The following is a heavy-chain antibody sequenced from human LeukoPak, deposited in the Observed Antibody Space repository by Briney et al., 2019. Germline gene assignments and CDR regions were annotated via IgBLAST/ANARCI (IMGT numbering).Heavy chain of an antibody. D-gene: IGHD3-10*01. CDR1: GFTSSSYG. Sequence: GGSLRLSCAASGFTSSSYGMHWVRQAPGKGLEWVSYISSSGSTIYYADSVKGRFTISRDNAKNSLYLQMNSLRAEDTAVYYCARDRFAYYYGSGTAFDIWGQGTMVTVSS. J-gene: IGHJ3*02. CDR3: ARDRFAYYYGSGTAFDI. V-gene: IGHV3-48*04. CDR2: ISSSGSTI.